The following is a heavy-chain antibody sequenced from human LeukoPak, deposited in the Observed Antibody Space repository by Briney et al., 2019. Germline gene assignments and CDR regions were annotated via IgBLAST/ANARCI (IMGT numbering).Heavy chain of an antibody. CDR2: IKGDGSDK. CDR3: ARPFGSGTYYQFDL. J-gene: IGHJ4*02. CDR1: GFAFSSYW. Sequence: PGGSLRLSCVASGFAFSSYWMSWVRQAPGKGPEWVANIKGDGSDKYYLDSLKGRFTVSRDDAKNSLYLQVNSLRGDDMAVYYCARPFGSGTYYQFDLWGQGTLVTVSS. D-gene: IGHD3-10*01. V-gene: IGHV3-7*04.